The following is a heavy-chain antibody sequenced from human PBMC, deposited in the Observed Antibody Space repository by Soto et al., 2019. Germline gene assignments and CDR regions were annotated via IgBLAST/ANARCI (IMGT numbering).Heavy chain of an antibody. Sequence: EVQLLESGGGLVQPGGSLRLSCAASGFTFSSYAMSWVRQAPGKGLEWVSAISGSGGSTYYADSVKGRFTISRDNSKNTLYLQMNSLRAEETAVYYCAKDPTYYDFWSGPNDAFDIWGQGTMVTVSS. V-gene: IGHV3-23*01. CDR3: AKDPTYYDFWSGPNDAFDI. CDR2: ISGSGGST. CDR1: GFTFSSYA. J-gene: IGHJ3*02. D-gene: IGHD3-3*01.